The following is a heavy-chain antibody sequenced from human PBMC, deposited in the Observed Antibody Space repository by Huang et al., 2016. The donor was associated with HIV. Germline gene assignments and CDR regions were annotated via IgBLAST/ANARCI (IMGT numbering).Heavy chain of an antibody. CDR2: FAPEHGET. D-gene: IGHD2-2*01. Sequence: QVQLVQSGAEVKKPGASVKVSCKVSGYTLPELAIHWVRQAPGKGLEWMVGFAPEHGETIYAQNCQGRVTMTEDTATDTAYRELHSLRPEDTAVYYCAAGYATYYDIWGQGTMVIASS. CDR1: GYTLPELA. J-gene: IGHJ3*02. V-gene: IGHV1-24*01. CDR3: AAGYATYYDI.